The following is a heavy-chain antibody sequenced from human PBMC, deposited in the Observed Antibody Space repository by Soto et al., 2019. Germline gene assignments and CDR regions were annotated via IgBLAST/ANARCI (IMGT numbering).Heavy chain of an antibody. J-gene: IGHJ6*02. D-gene: IGHD6-13*01. Sequence: PGGSLRLSCGASRLTFSSYGMHWVRQAPGKGLEWVALISYDESKKYYADSVKGRFTISRDNSKNTLYLQMDSLRAEDTAVYYCARTSPAGKYYYGMDVWAQGTTVTVSS. V-gene: IGHV3-30*03. CDR2: ISYDESKK. CDR3: ARTSPAGKYYYGMDV. CDR1: RLTFSSYG.